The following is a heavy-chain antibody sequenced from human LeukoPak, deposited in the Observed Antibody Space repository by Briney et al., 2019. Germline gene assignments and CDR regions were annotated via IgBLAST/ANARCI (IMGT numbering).Heavy chain of an antibody. V-gene: IGHV3-23*01. CDR2: ISGSGDST. Sequence: GGSLRLSCAASGFTFSDYAMCWVRQAPGKGLDWVSAISGSGDSTYYADSVKGRFTISRDNSKNTLYLQLNSLRAEDTAVYYCAQTIPLWYFDLSGRGTLVTVSS. J-gene: IGHJ2*01. CDR1: GFTFSDYA. CDR3: AQTIPLWYFDL. D-gene: IGHD2-2*02.